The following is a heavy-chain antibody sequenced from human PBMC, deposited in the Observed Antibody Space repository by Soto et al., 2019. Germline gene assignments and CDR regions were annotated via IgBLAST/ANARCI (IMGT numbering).Heavy chain of an antibody. Sequence: PAQTLSLTCAISGDSVSSNSAAWNWIRQSPSRGLEWLGRTYYRSKWYNDYAASVKSRITINPDTSKNQFSLQLNSVTPEDTAAYYCAHSSGYYPTFDYWGQGTLVTVSS. CDR3: AHSSGYYPTFDY. CDR2: TYYRSKWYN. CDR1: GDSVSSNSAA. D-gene: IGHD3-22*01. V-gene: IGHV6-1*01. J-gene: IGHJ4*02.